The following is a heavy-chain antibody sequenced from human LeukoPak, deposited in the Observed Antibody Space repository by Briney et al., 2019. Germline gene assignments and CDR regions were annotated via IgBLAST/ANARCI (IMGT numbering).Heavy chain of an antibody. CDR1: GGSISSYY. CDR3: ARDVKGSYYVDY. V-gene: IGHV4-59*01. CDR2: IYYSGST. Sequence: SETLSLTCTVSGGSISSYYWSWARQPPGKGLEWIGYIYYSGSTNYNPSLKSRVTISVDTSKNQFSLKLSSVTAADTAVYYCARDVKGSYYVDYWGQGTLVTVSS. J-gene: IGHJ4*02. D-gene: IGHD1-26*01.